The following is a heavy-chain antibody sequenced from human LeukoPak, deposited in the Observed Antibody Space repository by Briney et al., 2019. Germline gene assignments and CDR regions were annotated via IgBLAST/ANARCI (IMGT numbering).Heavy chain of an antibody. V-gene: IGHV3-74*03. D-gene: IGHD7-27*01. J-gene: IGHJ4*02. CDR2: MSPDGSDT. Sequence: GGSLRLSCAASGFTFRDFWMRWVRQAPGKGPVWVSRMSPDGSDTKYADSVKGRFTISRDNAENTMYLQMSSLRAEDTAVYYCARDMWGTFDYWGQGALVTVSS. CDR1: GFTFRDFW. CDR3: ARDMWGTFDY.